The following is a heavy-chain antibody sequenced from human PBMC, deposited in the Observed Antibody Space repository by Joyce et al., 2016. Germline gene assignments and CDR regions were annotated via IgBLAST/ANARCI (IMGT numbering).Heavy chain of an antibody. CDR2: ISYDGNTK. V-gene: IGHV3-30*18. D-gene: IGHD5-24*01. CDR1: VFTLGGYA. CDR3: AKDRDGWYYYYYMDV. J-gene: IGHJ6*03. Sequence: QVHLVESGGGVVQPGRSLRLSCAASVFTLGGYAMHWVHQVPGKGLEWVAVISYDGNTKYYADSVKGRFTISRDNSKNTLYLQMNSLRAEDTALYYCAKDRDGWYYYYYMDVWGKGTPVTVSS.